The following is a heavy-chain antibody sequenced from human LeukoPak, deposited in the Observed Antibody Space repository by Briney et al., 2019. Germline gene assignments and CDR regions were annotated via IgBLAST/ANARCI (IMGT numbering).Heavy chain of an antibody. V-gene: IGHV3-48*03. Sequence: PGGSLRLSCAASGFTFSSYEMNWVGQAPGKGLEWVSYISSSGSTTYYAASVKGRFTISRDNAKNSLYLQMNSLRVEDTAVYYCASQKGRIAVAVDYWGQGTLVTVSS. CDR3: ASQKGRIAVAVDY. D-gene: IGHD6-19*01. CDR1: GFTFSSYE. J-gene: IGHJ4*02. CDR2: ISSSGSTT.